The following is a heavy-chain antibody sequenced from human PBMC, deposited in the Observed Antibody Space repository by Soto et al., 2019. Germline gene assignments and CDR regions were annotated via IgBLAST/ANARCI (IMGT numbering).Heavy chain of an antibody. V-gene: IGHV5-51*01. J-gene: IGHJ4*02. Sequence: GESLQISCKGSGYSFSGYWIAWVRQVPVKGLEWMGILHPGDFNVAYSPPFQGQVTISADKSISTAYLQWSSLKASDSAIYYCARHAPVSSWKYFDYWGQRTVVTVCS. CDR3: ARHAPVSSWKYFDY. CDR2: LHPGDFNV. D-gene: IGHD1-1*01. CDR1: GYSFSGYW.